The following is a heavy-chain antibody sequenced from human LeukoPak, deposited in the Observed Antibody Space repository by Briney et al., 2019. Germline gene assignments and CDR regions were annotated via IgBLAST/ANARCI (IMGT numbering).Heavy chain of an antibody. Sequence: ASVKVSCKASGGTFSSYAISWVRQAPGQGLEWMGRINPILGIANYAQKFQGRVTITADKSTSTAYMELSSLRSEDTAVYYCARDPFAGYYDYWGQGTLVTVSS. CDR1: GGTFSSYA. CDR3: ARDPFAGYYDY. CDR2: INPILGIA. D-gene: IGHD3-22*01. J-gene: IGHJ4*02. V-gene: IGHV1-69*04.